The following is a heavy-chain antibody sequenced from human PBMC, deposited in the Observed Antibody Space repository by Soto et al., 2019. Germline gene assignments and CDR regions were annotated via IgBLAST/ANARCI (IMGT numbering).Heavy chain of an antibody. J-gene: IGHJ5*02. V-gene: IGHV3-49*05. Sequence: EVQLVGSGGGLVKPGRSLRLSCTASGFTFGDYAMSWFRQAPGKGLEWVGFIRSKAYGGTTEYAASVKGRFTISRDDSKSIAYLQMNSLKTEDTAVYYCTSRISMVRGVMSPWGQGTLVTVSS. CDR2: IRSKAYGGTT. CDR3: TSRISMVRGVMSP. CDR1: GFTFGDYA. D-gene: IGHD3-10*01.